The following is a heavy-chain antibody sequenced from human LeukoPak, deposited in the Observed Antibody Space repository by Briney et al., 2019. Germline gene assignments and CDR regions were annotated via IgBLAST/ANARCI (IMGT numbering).Heavy chain of an antibody. V-gene: IGHV3-11*01. CDR3: ARATSSSGWYYFDY. CDR2: ISTSGNTI. J-gene: IGHJ4*02. D-gene: IGHD6-19*01. CDR1: RFTLSDHS. Sequence: PGGSLRLSCAASRFTLSDHSMSWIRQAPGKGLEWVSYISTSGNTIYYADSVKGRFTISRDNAKNSLYLQMNSPRADDTAVYYCARATSSSGWYYFDYWGQGTLVTVSS.